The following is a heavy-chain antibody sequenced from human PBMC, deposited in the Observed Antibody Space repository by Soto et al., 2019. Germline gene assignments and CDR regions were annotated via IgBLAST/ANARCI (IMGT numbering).Heavy chain of an antibody. CDR2: VYYSGST. V-gene: IGHV4-59*12. J-gene: IGHJ5*02. D-gene: IGHD2-2*01. Sequence: SETLSLTCTVSGGSISRYYWNWIRQPPGKGLEWIGFVYYSGSTSYYPSLKSRVTISIDTSKNQFSLKLSSVTAADTAGYYCARVPDRWGQGTLVTVSS. CDR1: GGSISRYY. CDR3: ARVPDR.